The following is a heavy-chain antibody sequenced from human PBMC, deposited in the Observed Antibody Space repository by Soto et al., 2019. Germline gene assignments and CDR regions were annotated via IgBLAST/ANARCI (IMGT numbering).Heavy chain of an antibody. J-gene: IGHJ5*02. CDR3: ARVGLGSWFDP. Sequence: GGSLRLSCAASGFTVSSNYMSWVRQAPGKGLEWVSVIYSGGSTYYADSVKGLFTISRHNSKNTLYLQMNSLRAEDTAVYYCARVGLGSWFDPWGQGTLVTVSS. V-gene: IGHV3-53*04. CDR2: IYSGGST. D-gene: IGHD6-19*01. CDR1: GFTVSSNY.